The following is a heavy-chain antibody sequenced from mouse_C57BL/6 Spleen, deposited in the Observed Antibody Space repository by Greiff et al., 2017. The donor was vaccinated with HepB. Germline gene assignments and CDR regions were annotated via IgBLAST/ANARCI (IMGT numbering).Heavy chain of an antibody. CDR1: GYTFTSYG. D-gene: IGHD2-2*01. CDR2: IYPRSGNT. J-gene: IGHJ4*01. V-gene: IGHV1-81*01. Sequence: QVQLQQSGAELARPGASVKLSCKASGYTFTSYGISWVKQRTGQGLEWIGEIYPRSGNTYYNEKFKGKATLTADKSSSTAYMELRSLTSEDSAVYLCARCTSTMVTTGYYYAMDYWGQGTSVTVSS. CDR3: ARCTSTMVTTGYYYAMDY.